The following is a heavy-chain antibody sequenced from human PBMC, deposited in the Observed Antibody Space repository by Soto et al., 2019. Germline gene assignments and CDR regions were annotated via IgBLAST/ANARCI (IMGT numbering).Heavy chain of an antibody. D-gene: IGHD2-15*01. CDR2: INHTGGT. CDR1: GGSVNGYY. J-gene: IGHJ6*02. Sequence: PSETLSLTCAVYGGSVNGYYWNWIRQPPGKGLEWIGEINHTGGTHYNPSLKSRVTMSVDTSKNQFSQRLSSVTAADTAIYYCAPLSVSLSGPYGIHVWGQGTTVTVSS. CDR3: APLSVSLSGPYGIHV. V-gene: IGHV4-34*01.